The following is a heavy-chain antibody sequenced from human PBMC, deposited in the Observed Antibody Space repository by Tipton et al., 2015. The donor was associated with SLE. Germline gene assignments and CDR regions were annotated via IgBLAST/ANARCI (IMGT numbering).Heavy chain of an antibody. CDR3: TRQRGTAYYYYLMDV. Sequence: TLPLTCIVSGVSIGSRYYYWAWLRQPPGKGLEGIGTVYYSGSTYYNPSLKSRVTISVGTSTNQLSLRLTSVTAADTAVYYCTRQRGTAYYYYLMDVWGKGTTVTVSS. CDR2: VYYSGST. CDR1: GVSIGSRYYY. V-gene: IGHV4-39*01. D-gene: IGHD3-16*01. J-gene: IGHJ6*03.